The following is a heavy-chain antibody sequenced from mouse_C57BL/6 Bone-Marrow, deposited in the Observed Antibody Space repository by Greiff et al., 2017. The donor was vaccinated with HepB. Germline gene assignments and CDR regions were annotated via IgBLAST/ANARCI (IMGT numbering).Heavy chain of an antibody. V-gene: IGHV1-59*01. Sequence: QVQLQQPGAELVRPGTSVKLSCKASGYTFTSYWMHWVKQRPGQGLEWIGVIDPSDSYTNYTQKFKGKATLTVDTSSSTAYMQLSSLTSEDSAVYYCARSPHYYGSSYGYFDVWGTGTTVTVSS. CDR3: ARSPHYYGSSYGYFDV. CDR2: IDPSDSYT. D-gene: IGHD1-1*01. CDR1: GYTFTSYW. J-gene: IGHJ1*03.